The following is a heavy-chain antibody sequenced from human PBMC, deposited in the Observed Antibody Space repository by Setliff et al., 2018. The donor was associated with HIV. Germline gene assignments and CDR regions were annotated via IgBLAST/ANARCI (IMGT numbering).Heavy chain of an antibody. D-gene: IGHD3-16*01. CDR1: GYSFTSYG. CDR3: ARGVLITFGYQNWFDP. J-gene: IGHJ5*02. CDR2: ISPYNGNT. Sequence: GPVKVSCKASGYSFTSYGINWVRQAPGQGLEWMGWISPYNGNTDYAQNFQGRVTMTTDTSTSTVYMELRSLISDDTAVYYCARGVLITFGYQNWFDPWGQGTLVTVSS. V-gene: IGHV1-18*01.